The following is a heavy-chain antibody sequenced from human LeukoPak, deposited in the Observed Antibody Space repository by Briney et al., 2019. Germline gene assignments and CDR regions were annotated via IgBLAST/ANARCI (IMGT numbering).Heavy chain of an antibody. D-gene: IGHD1-14*01. CDR3: ARDLATGYNCFDH. V-gene: IGHV1-46*01. J-gene: IGHJ5*02. CDR2: INPSGGSR. CDR1: GYTVTSYY. Sequence: ASVKVSCKASGYTVTSYYMHWVRQAPGQGLEWMGIINPSGGSRSYAQKFQGRGTMTRDTSTRTVYMELRSVRYEDTAVYYCARDLATGYNCFDHWGQGTLVTVSS.